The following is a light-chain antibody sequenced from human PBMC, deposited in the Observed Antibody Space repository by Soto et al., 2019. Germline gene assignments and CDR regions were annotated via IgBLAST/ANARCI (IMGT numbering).Light chain of an antibody. J-gene: IGLJ2*01. Sequence: QSALTQPPSASGSPGQSVTISCTGTSSDVGGYNYVSWYQQHPGKAPKLMIYEVSKRPSGVPDRFSGSKSCNTASLTVSGLQAEEEADYYCSSYAGSNNLVFGGGTKVTVL. V-gene: IGLV2-8*01. CDR1: SSDVGGYNY. CDR2: EVS. CDR3: SSYAGSNNLV.